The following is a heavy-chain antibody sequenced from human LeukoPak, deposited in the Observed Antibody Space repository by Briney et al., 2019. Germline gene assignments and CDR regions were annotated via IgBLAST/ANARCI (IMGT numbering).Heavy chain of an antibody. CDR3: AKDHLPGIVVADRDY. Sequence: GGSLRLSCEASGFTFSTFAMIWVRQPPGKGLEWVSSIFPSGGEIHYADSVKGRFTISRDNSKNTLYLQINSLRAEDTAVYYCAKDHLPGIVVADRDYWGQGTLVTVSS. CDR1: GFTFSTFA. CDR2: IFPSGGEI. J-gene: IGHJ4*02. D-gene: IGHD6-19*01. V-gene: IGHV3-23*01.